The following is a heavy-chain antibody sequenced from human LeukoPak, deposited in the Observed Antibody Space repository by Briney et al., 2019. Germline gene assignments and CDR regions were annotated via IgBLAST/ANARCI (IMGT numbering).Heavy chain of an antibody. Sequence: QPGGSLRLSCAAPGFTFSSYGMHWVRQAPGEGVGWVAFIRYDGSNKYYADSVKGRFTISRDNSKNTLYLQMNSLRAEDTAVYYCAKPVARTSYGYSGTDYWGQGTLVTVSS. D-gene: IGHD5-18*01. J-gene: IGHJ4*02. CDR3: AKPVARTSYGYSGTDY. CDR1: GFTFSSYG. V-gene: IGHV3-30*02. CDR2: IRYDGSNK.